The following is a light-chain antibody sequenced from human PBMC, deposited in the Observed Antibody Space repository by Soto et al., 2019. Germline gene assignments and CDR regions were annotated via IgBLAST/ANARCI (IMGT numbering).Light chain of an antibody. CDR1: QSVSIT. J-gene: IGKJ3*01. Sequence: EIVMTQSPATLSVSPGERATLSCRASQSVSITLAWYQQKPGQAPRLLIYGASTRATGIPARFSGSGSGTEFTLTINSLQSEDFAVYYCQQYNNWPPFGPGTKVDIK. V-gene: IGKV3-15*01. CDR2: GAS. CDR3: QQYNNWPP.